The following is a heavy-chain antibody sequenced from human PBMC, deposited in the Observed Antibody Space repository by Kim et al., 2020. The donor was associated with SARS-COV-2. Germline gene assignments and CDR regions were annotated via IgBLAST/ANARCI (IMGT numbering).Heavy chain of an antibody. V-gene: IGHV3-23*01. CDR3: VKVPRFCSGTSCLNFDY. Sequence: SVKGRFTISRDKSKNTLYVQMNSLRAEDTAVYYCVKVPRFCSGTSCLNFDYWGQGALVRVSS. D-gene: IGHD2-2*01. J-gene: IGHJ4*02.